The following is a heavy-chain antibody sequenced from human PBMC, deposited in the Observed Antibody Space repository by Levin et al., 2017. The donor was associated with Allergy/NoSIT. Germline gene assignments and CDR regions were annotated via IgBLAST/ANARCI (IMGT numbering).Heavy chain of an antibody. D-gene: IGHD6-19*01. Sequence: GGSLRLSCAASGFTFSSYAMSWVRQAPGKGLEWVSAISGSGGSTYYADSVKGRFTISRDNSKNTLYLQMNSLRAEDTAVYYCAKDLLARPLVSSGWYPYYFDYWGQGTLVTVSS. J-gene: IGHJ4*02. V-gene: IGHV3-23*01. CDR2: ISGSGGST. CDR3: AKDLLARPLVSSGWYPYYFDY. CDR1: GFTFSSYA.